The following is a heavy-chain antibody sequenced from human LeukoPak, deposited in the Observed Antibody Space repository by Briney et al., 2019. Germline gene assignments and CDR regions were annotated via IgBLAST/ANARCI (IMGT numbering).Heavy chain of an antibody. Sequence: ASVKVSCKASRYTFTGYYMHWVRQAPGQGLEWMGRINPNSGGTNYAQKFQGRVTMTRDTSISTAYMELSRLISDDTAVYYCARGSMTMIVVAASGPDYWGQGTLVTVSS. V-gene: IGHV1-2*06. CDR2: INPNSGGT. D-gene: IGHD3-22*01. CDR1: RYTFTGYY. CDR3: ARGSMTMIVVAASGPDY. J-gene: IGHJ4*02.